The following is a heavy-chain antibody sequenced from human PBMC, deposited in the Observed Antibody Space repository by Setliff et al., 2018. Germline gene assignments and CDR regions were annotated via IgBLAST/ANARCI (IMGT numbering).Heavy chain of an antibody. CDR3: ARDSYFWTWYAFDI. J-gene: IGHJ3*02. V-gene: IGHV5-51*01. Sequence: PGESLTISCKGSGYSFTSYWIGWVRQMPGKGLEWMGIIYPGDSDTRYSPSFQGQVTISADKSISTAYLQWSNLKASDTAMYYCARDSYFWTWYAFDIWGQGTMVTVSS. CDR2: IYPGDSDT. CDR1: GYSFTSYW. D-gene: IGHD3-3*01.